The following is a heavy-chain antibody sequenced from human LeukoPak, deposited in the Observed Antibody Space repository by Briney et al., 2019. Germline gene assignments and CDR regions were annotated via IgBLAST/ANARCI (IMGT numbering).Heavy chain of an antibody. CDR3: AIKKYCSGGSCYSVSWFDP. D-gene: IGHD2-15*01. CDR2: ISAYNGNT. V-gene: IGHV1-18*01. CDR1: GYTFTSYG. Sequence: ASVKVSCKASGYTFTSYGISWVRQAPGQGLEWMGWISAYNGNTNYAQKFQGRVTMTRNTSISTAYMELSSLRSEDTAVYYCAIKKYCSGGSCYSVSWFDPWRQGTLVTVSS. J-gene: IGHJ5*02.